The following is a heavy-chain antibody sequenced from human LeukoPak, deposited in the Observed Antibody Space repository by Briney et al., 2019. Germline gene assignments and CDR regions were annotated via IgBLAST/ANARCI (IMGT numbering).Heavy chain of an antibody. Sequence: GASVRISCKDSGHTFTHYDFNWVRQATGQGLEWMGGMNPNTANTAYAQNFQGRVILTMNTSISTAYMELRGLTSDDTAVYFCARTSYDTPWFDPWGQGTLVTVSS. CDR1: GHTFTHYD. J-gene: IGHJ5*02. D-gene: IGHD3-16*01. CDR2: MNPNTANT. V-gene: IGHV1-8*01. CDR3: ARTSYDTPWFDP.